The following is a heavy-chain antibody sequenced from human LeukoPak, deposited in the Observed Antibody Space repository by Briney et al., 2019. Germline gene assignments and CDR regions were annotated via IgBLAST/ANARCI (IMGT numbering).Heavy chain of an antibody. J-gene: IGHJ4*02. CDR3: ASPPLFSGSSNY. V-gene: IGHV3-30*03. D-gene: IGHD1-26*01. CDR1: GFTFSSYG. Sequence: GGSLRLSCAASGFTFSSYGMHWVRQAPGKGLEWVAVISYDGSNKYYADSVKGRFTISRDNSKNTLYLQMNSLRAEDTAVYYCASPPLFSGSSNYWGQGTLVTVSS. CDR2: ISYDGSNK.